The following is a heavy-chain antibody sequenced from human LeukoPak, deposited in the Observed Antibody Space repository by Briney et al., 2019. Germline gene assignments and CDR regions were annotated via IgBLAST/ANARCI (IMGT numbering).Heavy chain of an antibody. CDR1: GFTFNNYW. D-gene: IGHD3-9*01. J-gene: IGHJ4*02. Sequence: GGSLRLSCEASGFTFNNYWMSWVRQAPGKGLEWVANIRYDGSEKNYVDSVKGRFTISRDNAKNSLYLQMNSLTAEDTAVYYCARDNILTGLTGGQGTLVTVSS. CDR2: IRYDGSEK. V-gene: IGHV3-7*01. CDR3: ARDNILTGLT.